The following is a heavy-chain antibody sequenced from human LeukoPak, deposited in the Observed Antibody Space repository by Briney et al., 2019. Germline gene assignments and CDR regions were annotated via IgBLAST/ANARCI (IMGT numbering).Heavy chain of an antibody. J-gene: IGHJ4*02. CDR1: GFTFSSYW. D-gene: IGHD6-19*01. V-gene: IGHV3-74*01. CDR3: ARGGRIAVAGTIDY. CDR2: INSDGSST. Sequence: PGGSLRLSCAASGFTFSSYWMHWVRHAPGKGLVWVSRINSDGSSTSYADSVKGRFTISRVNAKNTLYLQMNSLRAEDTAVYYCARGGRIAVAGTIDYWGQGTLVTVSS.